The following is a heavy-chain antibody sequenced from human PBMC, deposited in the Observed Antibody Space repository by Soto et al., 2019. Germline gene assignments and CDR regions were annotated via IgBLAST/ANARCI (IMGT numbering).Heavy chain of an antibody. Sequence: EVQLVESGGGLVQPGGSLTLSCAASGFTFSNYWMNWVRQAPGKGLEWVANIRESGNGKNYADSVKGRFTIFRDNAQNARLLQMKAMKTEDMAVYNWAGGDDAVVQSGRGEDRYGCRMDVWGQGTPVTVSS. CDR3: AGGDDAVVQSGRGEDRYGCRMDV. V-gene: IGHV3-7*01. CDR2: IRESGNGK. CDR1: GFTFSNYW. D-gene: IGHD2-2*01. J-gene: IGHJ6*02.